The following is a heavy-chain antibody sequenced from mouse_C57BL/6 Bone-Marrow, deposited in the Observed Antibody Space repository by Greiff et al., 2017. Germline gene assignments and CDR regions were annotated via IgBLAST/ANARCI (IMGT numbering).Heavy chain of an antibody. CDR3: ARLYYSKRAMDY. CDR2: INPSSGYT. Sequence: QVQLKQSGAELARPGASVKMSCKASGYTFTSYTMHWVKQRPGQGLEWIGYINPSSGYTKYNQKFKDKATLTADKSSSTAYMQLRSLTSEDSAVYYCARLYYSKRAMDYWGQGTSVTVSS. D-gene: IGHD2-5*01. CDR1: GYTFTSYT. J-gene: IGHJ4*01. V-gene: IGHV1-4*01.